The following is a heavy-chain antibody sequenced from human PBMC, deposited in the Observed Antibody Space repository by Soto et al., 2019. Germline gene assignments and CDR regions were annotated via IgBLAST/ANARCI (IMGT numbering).Heavy chain of an antibody. J-gene: IGHJ6*02. CDR1: GFTFSSYS. V-gene: IGHV3-21*01. CDR3: AREEPCYGMDV. CDR2: ISSSSSYI. D-gene: IGHD1-1*01. Sequence: EVQLVESGGGLVKPGGSLRLSCAASGFTFSSYSMNWVRQAPGKGLEWVSSISSSSSYIYYADSVKGRFPISRDNAKNALYLQMNSLRAEDTAVYYCAREEPCYGMDVWGQGTTVTVSS.